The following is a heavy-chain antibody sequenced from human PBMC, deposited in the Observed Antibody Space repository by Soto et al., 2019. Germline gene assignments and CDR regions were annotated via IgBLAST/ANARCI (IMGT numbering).Heavy chain of an antibody. CDR3: AKVKKKYRATSGVDFDS. CDR1: GFTFDEHT. D-gene: IGHD6-6*01. CDR2: LSCDGVTT. J-gene: IGHJ4*02. V-gene: IGHV3-43*01. Sequence: EVLLVESGGVVVQPGGSLRLSCGVPGFTFDEHTMHWFRQAPGEGLEWSSLLSCDGVTTYHAESVKGRITISRDTGKNSPFLQMDSLRAEAPALYYSAKVKKKYRATSGVDFDSWAQGTLVTVSS.